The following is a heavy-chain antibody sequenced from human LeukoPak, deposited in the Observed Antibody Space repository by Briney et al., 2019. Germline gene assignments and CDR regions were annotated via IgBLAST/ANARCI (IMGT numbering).Heavy chain of an antibody. CDR2: INHSGST. CDR3: ARRQGTVGLPRIGMDV. J-gene: IGHJ6*02. Sequence: KPSETLSLTCAVYGGSFSGYYWSWIRQPPGKGLEWIGEINHSGSTNYNPSLKSRVTISVDMSKNQFSLKLSSVTAADTAVYYCARRQGTVGLPRIGMDVWGQGTTVTVSS. D-gene: IGHD3/OR15-3a*01. CDR1: GGSFSGYY. V-gene: IGHV4-34*01.